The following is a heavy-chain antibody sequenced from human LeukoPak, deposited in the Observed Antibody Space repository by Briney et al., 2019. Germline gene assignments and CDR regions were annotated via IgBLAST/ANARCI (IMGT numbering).Heavy chain of an antibody. J-gene: IGHJ4*02. D-gene: IGHD2-8*01. V-gene: IGHV3-23*01. Sequence: TGGPLSLSCAASGFTISTYGMSWVRQAPGKGLEWVSSISGGTTYYADSVKGRFTISRDNSKNTVSLQMNSLRAEDTAVYYCAKSVYHSGNYSGQGTLVTVSS. CDR3: AKSVYHSGNY. CDR2: ISGGTT. CDR1: GFTISTYG.